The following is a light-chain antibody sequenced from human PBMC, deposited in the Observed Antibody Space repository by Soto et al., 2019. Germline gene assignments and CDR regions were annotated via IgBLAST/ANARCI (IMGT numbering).Light chain of an antibody. CDR1: QTISSW. CDR3: QHYNSYSEA. V-gene: IGKV1-5*03. CDR2: KAS. Sequence: DIQMTQSPSTLSGSVGDRVTITCRASQTISSWLAVYQPKPGTAPKLLIYKASTLKSGVPSRFSGSGSGTEFTLPISSLQPDDFATYYCQHYNSYSEAFGQGTKVDI. J-gene: IGKJ1*01.